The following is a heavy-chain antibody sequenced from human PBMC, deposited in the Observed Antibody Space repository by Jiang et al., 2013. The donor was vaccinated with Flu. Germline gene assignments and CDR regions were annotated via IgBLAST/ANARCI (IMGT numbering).Heavy chain of an antibody. D-gene: IGHD5-24*01. CDR2: IIPFYGIT. J-gene: IGHJ6*04. CDR1: GGTFSNYP. CDR3: AREIAELPTSDIDYYYFGMDV. Sequence: GAEVKKPGSSVKVSCKASGGTFSNYPISWVRQTPSQGLEWLGRIIPFYGITNFAQKFRGRVTVTADRSTSTAFMELSSLRSEDTAVYYCAREIAELPTSDIDYYYFGMDVWAKGTPVTVSS. V-gene: IGHV1-69*04.